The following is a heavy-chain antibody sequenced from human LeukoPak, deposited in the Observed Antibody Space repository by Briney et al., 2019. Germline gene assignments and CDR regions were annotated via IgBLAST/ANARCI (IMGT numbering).Heavy chain of an antibody. Sequence: GGSLRLSCAASGFTFSSYEMNWVRQAPGKGLEWVSYISSTGNTIYYADSAKGRFTISRDNAKNSLHLQMNSLRAEDTAVYYCARIGESYYIGPHYFDYWGQGTLVTVSS. J-gene: IGHJ4*01. CDR1: GFTFSSYE. D-gene: IGHD1-26*01. CDR2: ISSTGNTI. V-gene: IGHV3-48*03. CDR3: ARIGESYYIGPHYFDY.